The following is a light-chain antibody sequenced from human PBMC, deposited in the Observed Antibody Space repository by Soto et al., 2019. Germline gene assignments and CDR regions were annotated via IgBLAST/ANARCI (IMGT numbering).Light chain of an antibody. V-gene: IGKV3-11*01. J-gene: IGKJ5*01. Sequence: VMTQAPATLSVSPGERATLSCRASQTINNNVAWYQLKDGQVPRLVIYGASNRATGIPARFSGSGSGTDFTLTISSLEPEDFAVYYCQQRSNWPPITFGQGTRLGIK. CDR2: GAS. CDR1: QTINNN. CDR3: QQRSNWPPIT.